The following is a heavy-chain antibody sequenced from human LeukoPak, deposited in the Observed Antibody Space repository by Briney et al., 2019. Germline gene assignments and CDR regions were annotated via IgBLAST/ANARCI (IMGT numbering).Heavy chain of an antibody. V-gene: IGHV3-33*01. CDR1: GFTFSSYG. J-gene: IGHJ4*02. Sequence: GGSLRLSCAASGFTFSSYGMHWVRQAPGKGLEWVAVIWYDGSNKYYADSVKGRFTISRDNSKNTLYLQMNSLRAEDTAVYYCARAHPNYSGSYYYWGQGTLVTVSS. CDR2: IWYDGSNK. CDR3: ARAHPNYSGSYYY. D-gene: IGHD1-26*01.